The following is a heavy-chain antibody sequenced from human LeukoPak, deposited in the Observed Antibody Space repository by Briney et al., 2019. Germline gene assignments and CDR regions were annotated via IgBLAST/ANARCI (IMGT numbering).Heavy chain of an antibody. D-gene: IGHD3-10*01. CDR3: ARAYYYGSGSYYTHYYYYYMDV. J-gene: IGHJ6*03. CDR1: GFTFSSYW. V-gene: IGHV3-74*01. Sequence: GGSLRLSCAASGFTFSSYWMHWVRQAPGKGLVWVSRINSDGSSTSYADSVKGRFTISRDNAKNTLYLQMNSLRAEDTAVYYCARAYYYGSGSYYTHYYYYYMDVWGKGTTVTISS. CDR2: INSDGSST.